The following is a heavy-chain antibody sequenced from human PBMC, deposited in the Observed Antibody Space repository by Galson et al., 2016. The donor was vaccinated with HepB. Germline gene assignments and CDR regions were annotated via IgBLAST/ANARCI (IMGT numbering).Heavy chain of an antibody. CDR3: ARGREMVRGVIIVNSFDI. CDR2: IYHSGST. D-gene: IGHD3-10*01. J-gene: IGHJ3*02. V-gene: IGHV4-4*02. Sequence: SETLSLTCAVSGGSIRSSNWWSWVRQLPEKGLEWIGEIYHSGSTNYNPSLKSRVTISVDKSKNQSSLKLSSVTAADTAVSYCARGREMVRGVIIVNSFDIWGQGTMVTVSS. CDR1: GGSIRSSNW.